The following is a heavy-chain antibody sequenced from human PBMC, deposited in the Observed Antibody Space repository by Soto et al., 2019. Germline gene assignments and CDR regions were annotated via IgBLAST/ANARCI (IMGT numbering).Heavy chain of an antibody. CDR1: GGSISGGGNY. CDR2: IYYSGTT. Sequence: PSETLSLTCSVSGGSISGGGNYWSWIRQHPGMGLEWIGYIYYSGTTYTNPSLKSRITLSVDTSKNQYSLKVSSVTAADTAVYYCARSPHGKQFDFWGQRTLVTVSS. J-gene: IGHJ4*02. CDR3: ARSPHGKQFDF. V-gene: IGHV4-31*03.